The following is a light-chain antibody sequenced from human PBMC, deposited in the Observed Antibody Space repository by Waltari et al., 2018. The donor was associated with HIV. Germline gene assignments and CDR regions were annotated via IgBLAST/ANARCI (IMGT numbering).Light chain of an antibody. Sequence: SYELTQAPSVSVSPGQTARITCFGTMMPYKYPFWYQQKSGQAPVVVIYEGYKRPSGIPERFSGSRSGTTATLTITGAQVDDEGDYYCYSTDSSGKGVFGGGTKLTVL. CDR1: MMPYKY. CDR3: YSTDSSGKGV. J-gene: IGLJ3*02. V-gene: IGLV3-10*01. CDR2: EGY.